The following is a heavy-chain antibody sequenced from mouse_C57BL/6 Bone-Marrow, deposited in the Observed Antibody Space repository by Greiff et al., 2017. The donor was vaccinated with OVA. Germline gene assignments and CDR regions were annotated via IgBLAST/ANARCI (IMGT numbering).Heavy chain of an antibody. CDR3: AREGLLWYFDV. Sequence: VKLMESGAELARPGASVKLSCKASGYTFTSYGISWVKQRTGQGLEWIGEIYPRSGNTYYNEKFKGKATLTADKSSSTAYMELRSLTSEDSAVYFCAREGLLWYFDVWGTGTTVTVSS. CDR1: GYTFTSYG. V-gene: IGHV1-81*01. CDR2: IYPRSGNT. J-gene: IGHJ1*03. D-gene: IGHD3-1*01.